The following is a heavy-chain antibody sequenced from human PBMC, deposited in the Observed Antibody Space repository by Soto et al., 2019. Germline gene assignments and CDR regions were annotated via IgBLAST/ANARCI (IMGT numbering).Heavy chain of an antibody. CDR3: ARDAVVTAEAFDI. J-gene: IGHJ3*02. D-gene: IGHD2-21*02. Sequence: GGSLRLSCAASGFTFSSYGMHWVRQAPGKGLEWVAVIWYDGSNKYYADSVKGRFTISRDNSKNTLYLQMNSLRAEDTAVYYCARDAVVTAEAFDIWGQGTMATVSS. CDR1: GFTFSSYG. CDR2: IWYDGSNK. V-gene: IGHV3-33*01.